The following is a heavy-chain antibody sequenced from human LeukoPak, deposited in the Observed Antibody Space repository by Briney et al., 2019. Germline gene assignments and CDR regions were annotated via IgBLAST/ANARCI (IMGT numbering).Heavy chain of an antibody. CDR3: ASEDYCSGGSCYSGYFQH. Sequence: SETLSLTCTVSGXSISSYYWSWIRQPPGKGLEWIGYIYYSGTTNYNPSLKSRVTISVDTSKNQFSLKLSSVTAADTAVYYCASEDYCSGGSCYSGYFQHWGQGTLVTVSS. CDR2: IYYSGTT. D-gene: IGHD2-15*01. CDR1: GXSISSYY. V-gene: IGHV4-59*01. J-gene: IGHJ1*01.